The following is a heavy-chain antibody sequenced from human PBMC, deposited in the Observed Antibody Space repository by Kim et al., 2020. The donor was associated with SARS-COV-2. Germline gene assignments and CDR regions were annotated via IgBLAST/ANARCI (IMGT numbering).Heavy chain of an antibody. D-gene: IGHD2-2*01. CDR2: INHSGST. J-gene: IGHJ5*02. CDR3: ARARYCSSTSCYPNWFDP. V-gene: IGHV4-34*01. CDR1: GGSFSGYY. Sequence: SETLSLTCAVYGGSFSGYYWSWIRQPPGKGLEWIGEINHSGSTNYNPSLKSRVTISVETSKNQFSLKLSSVTAADTAVYYCARARYCSSTSCYPNWFDPWGQGTLVTVSS.